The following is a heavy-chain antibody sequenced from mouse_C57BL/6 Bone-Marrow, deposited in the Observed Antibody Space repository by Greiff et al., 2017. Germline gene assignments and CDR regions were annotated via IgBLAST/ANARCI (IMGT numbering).Heavy chain of an antibody. D-gene: IGHD1-1*01. V-gene: IGHV1-81*01. Sequence: VQLQQSGAELARPGASVKLSCKASGYTFTSYGISWVKPRTGQGLEWIGEIYPRSGNTYYNEKLKGKATLTADNSSSTAYMELRSLTYEDSAVYFCARHYYGSGYYFDYWGQGTTLTVSS. J-gene: IGHJ2*01. CDR3: ARHYYGSGYYFDY. CDR2: IYPRSGNT. CDR1: GYTFTSYG.